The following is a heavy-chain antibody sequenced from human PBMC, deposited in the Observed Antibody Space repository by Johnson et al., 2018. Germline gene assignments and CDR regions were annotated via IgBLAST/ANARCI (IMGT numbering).Heavy chain of an antibody. Sequence: QLVESGAEVKKPGASVKVSCKASGYTFTSYDINWVRQATGQRLEWIGWIVVGSGNTNYAQKFQERVTITRDKSTSTAYMELNSMRSEETAVYYCAAVGDRVGSADHYPHDAFDIWGQGTLVTVSS. CDR2: IVVGSGNT. CDR1: GYTFTSYD. D-gene: IGHD3-22*01. CDR3: AAVGDRVGSADHYPHDAFDI. J-gene: IGHJ3*02. V-gene: IGHV1-58*02.